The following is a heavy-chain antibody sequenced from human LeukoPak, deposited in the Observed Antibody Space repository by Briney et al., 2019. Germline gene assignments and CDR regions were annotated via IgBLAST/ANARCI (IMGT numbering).Heavy chain of an antibody. J-gene: IGHJ4*02. D-gene: IGHD2-2*01. V-gene: IGHV3-23*01. CDR2: ISGSGGST. CDR3: AKGRDIVVVPAAIRGSPFDY. CDR1: GFTFSSYA. Sequence: GGSLRLSCAASGFTFSSYAMSWVRQDPGKGLEWVSAISGSGGSTYYADSVKGRFTISRDNSKNTLYLQMNSLRAEDTAVYYCAKGRDIVVVPAAIRGSPFDYWGQGILVTVSS.